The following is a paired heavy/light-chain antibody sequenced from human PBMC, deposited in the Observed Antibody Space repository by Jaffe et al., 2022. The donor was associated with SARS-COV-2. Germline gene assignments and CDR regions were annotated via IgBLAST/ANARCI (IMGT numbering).Light chain of an antibody. CDR3: QQYGSSHLT. J-gene: IGKJ4*01. CDR1: QSVSSSY. Sequence: EIVLTQSPGTLSLSPGERATLSCRASQSVSSSYLAWYQQKPGQAPRLLIYGASSRATGIPDRFSGSGSGTDFTLTISRLEPEDFAVYYCQQYGSSHLTFGGGTKVEIK. V-gene: IGKV3-20*01. CDR2: GAS.
Heavy chain of an antibody. V-gene: IGHV1-3*01. CDR1: GYTFTSYA. CDR3: ARDPGDLTIFGVVIGWFDP. D-gene: IGHD3-3*01. CDR2: INAGNGNT. Sequence: QVQLVQSGAEVKKPGASVKVSCKASGYTFTSYAMHWVRQAPGQRLEWMGWINAGNGNTKYSQKFQGRVTITRDTSASTAYMELSSLRSEDTAVYYCARDPGDLTIFGVVIGWFDPWGQGTLVTVSS. J-gene: IGHJ5*02.